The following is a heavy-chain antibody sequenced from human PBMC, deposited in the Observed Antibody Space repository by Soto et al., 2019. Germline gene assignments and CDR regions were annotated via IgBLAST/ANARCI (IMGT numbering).Heavy chain of an antibody. Sequence: ASVKVSCKASGYTFTSYGISWVRQAPGQGLEWMGWISAYNGNTNYAQKLQGRVTMTTDTSTSTAYMELRSLRSDDTAVYYCARDYYYGSGSYPDFAYWGQGTLVTVSS. D-gene: IGHD3-10*01. CDR1: GYTFTSYG. CDR3: ARDYYYGSGSYPDFAY. V-gene: IGHV1-18*01. J-gene: IGHJ4*02. CDR2: ISAYNGNT.